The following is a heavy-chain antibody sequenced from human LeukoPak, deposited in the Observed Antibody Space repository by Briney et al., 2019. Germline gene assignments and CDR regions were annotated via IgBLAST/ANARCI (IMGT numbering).Heavy chain of an antibody. Sequence: PSETLSLTCTVSGGSISSYYWSWIRQPPGKGLEWIGYIYYSGSTNYNPSLKSRVTISVDTSKNHFSLKLSSVTAADTAVYYCARVPSCGGYSSGCGMDVWGQGTTVTVSS. J-gene: IGHJ6*02. CDR2: IYYSGST. CDR3: ARVPSCGGYSSGCGMDV. CDR1: GGSISSYY. V-gene: IGHV4-59*12. D-gene: IGHD6-19*01.